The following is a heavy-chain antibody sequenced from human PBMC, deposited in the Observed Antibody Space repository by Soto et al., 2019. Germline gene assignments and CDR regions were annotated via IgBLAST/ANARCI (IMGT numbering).Heavy chain of an antibody. CDR1: GGSISGYH. CDR2: TSNSGST. Sequence: PSETLSLTCNGSGGSISGYHWSWIRQPPGKGLEWIGYTSNSGSTNYNPSLESRVTISVETSKNQISLNLIFVTAADTAVYYCAATPRDWGQGTLVTVSS. J-gene: IGHJ4*02. V-gene: IGHV4-59*01. CDR3: AATPRD.